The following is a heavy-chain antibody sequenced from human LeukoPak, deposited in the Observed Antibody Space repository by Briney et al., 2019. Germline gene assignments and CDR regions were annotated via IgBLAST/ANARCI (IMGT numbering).Heavy chain of an antibody. D-gene: IGHD6-19*01. CDR1: GKTLTELS. CDR2: FDPEDGET. V-gene: IGHV1-24*01. J-gene: IGHJ3*02. CDR3: ASSGSNGWYGGADAFDI. Sequence: GVSVKVSCKVSGKTLTELSMHWVRQAPGKGLEWMGGFDPEDGETIYAKKFQGRITMTEDTSTDTAYMELSSLRSDDTAVYYCASSGSNGWYGGADAFDIWGQGTMVTVSS.